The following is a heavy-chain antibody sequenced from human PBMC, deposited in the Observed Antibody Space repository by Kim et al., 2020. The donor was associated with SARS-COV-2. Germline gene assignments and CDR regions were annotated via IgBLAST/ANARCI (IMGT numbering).Heavy chain of an antibody. CDR3: AHRLTGSSWYYGTFDY. D-gene: IGHD6-13*01. Sequence: SGPTLVNPTQTLTMTCTFSGFSLSTSGVSVAWIRQPPGKALEWVVSIYWDDDRRYNPSLKSRLTITKDTSRGQVVLTMTNMDPVDTATYYCAHRLTGSSWYYGTFDYWGQGILVTVSS. J-gene: IGHJ4*02. CDR1: GFSLSTSGVS. V-gene: IGHV2-5*02. CDR2: IYWDDDR.